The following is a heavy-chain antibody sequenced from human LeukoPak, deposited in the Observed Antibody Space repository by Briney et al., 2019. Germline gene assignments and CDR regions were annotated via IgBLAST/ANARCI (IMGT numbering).Heavy chain of an antibody. CDR3: ARPDGKMATIPDY. Sequence: GESLEISCKGSGYSFTSYWIGWVRQLPGKGLEWVGIIYPGDSDTRYSPSFQGQVTISADKSISTAYLQWSSLKASDTAMYYCARPDGKMATIPDYWGQGTLVTVSS. J-gene: IGHJ4*02. CDR1: GYSFTSYW. V-gene: IGHV5-51*01. D-gene: IGHD5-24*01. CDR2: IYPGDSDT.